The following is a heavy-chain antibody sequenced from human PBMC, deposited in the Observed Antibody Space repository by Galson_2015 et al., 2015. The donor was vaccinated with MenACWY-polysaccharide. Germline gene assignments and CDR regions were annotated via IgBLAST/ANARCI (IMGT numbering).Heavy chain of an antibody. D-gene: IGHD4-11*01. CDR2: ISGRGGST. V-gene: IGHV3-23*01. CDR1: GFTFTSYA. Sequence: SLRLSCAASGFTFTSYAMNWVRQAPGKGLEWVSAISGRGGSTYYADSVKGRFTISRDNSKNTLYLQMNSLRAEDTAVYYRAKEHYSNYYYYGMDVWGQGTTVTVSS. J-gene: IGHJ6*02. CDR3: AKEHYSNYYYYGMDV.